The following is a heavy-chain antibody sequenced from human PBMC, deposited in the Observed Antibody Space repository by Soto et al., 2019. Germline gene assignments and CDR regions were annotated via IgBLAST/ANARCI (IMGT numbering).Heavy chain of an antibody. CDR1: GFTFDDYA. D-gene: IGHD3-9*01. CDR2: ISWNSGSI. Sequence: DVQLVESGGGLVQPGRSLRLSCAASGFTFDDYAMHWVRQAPGKGLEWVSGISWNSGSIGYADSVKGRFTISRDNAKNTLYLQMNSLRAEYTAWYYCAKGHYDILTGPLDYWGQGTLVTVSS. J-gene: IGHJ4*02. CDR3: AKGHYDILTGPLDY. V-gene: IGHV3-9*01.